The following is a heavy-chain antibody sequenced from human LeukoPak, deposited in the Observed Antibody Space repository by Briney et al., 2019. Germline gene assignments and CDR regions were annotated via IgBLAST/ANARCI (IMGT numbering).Heavy chain of an antibody. D-gene: IGHD3-22*01. CDR3: ASLGPPTIEYYYDSSGYKT. V-gene: IGHV3-30*04. Sequence: GGSLRLSCAASGFTFSSYAMHWVRQAPGKWLEWVAVISYDGSNKYYADSVKGRFTISRDNSKNTLYLQMNSLRAEDTAVYYCASLGPPTIEYYYDSSGYKTWGQGTLVTVSS. J-gene: IGHJ5*02. CDR1: GFTFSSYA. CDR2: ISYDGSNK.